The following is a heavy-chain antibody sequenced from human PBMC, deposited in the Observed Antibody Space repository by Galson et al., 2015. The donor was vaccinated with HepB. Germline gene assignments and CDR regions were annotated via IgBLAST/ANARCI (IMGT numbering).Heavy chain of an antibody. D-gene: IGHD3-10*01. V-gene: IGHV4-59*01. Sequence: LSLTCTVSGGSISSYYWSWIRQPPGKGLEWIGYIYYSGSTNYNPSLKSRVTISVDTSKNQFSLKLSSVTAADTAVYYCARGGDYGYFDYFDYWGQGTLVTVSS. J-gene: IGHJ4*02. CDR3: ARGGDYGYFDYFDY. CDR1: GGSISSYY. CDR2: IYYSGST.